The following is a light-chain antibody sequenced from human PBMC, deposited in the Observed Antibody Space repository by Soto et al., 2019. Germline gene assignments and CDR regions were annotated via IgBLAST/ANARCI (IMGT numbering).Light chain of an antibody. CDR1: QSITNNY. CDR2: GAS. J-gene: IGKJ5*01. CDR3: QQYGSSPIT. Sequence: EIVLTQSPGTLSLSPGERATLSCRASQSITNNYLAWYQQKPGQAPMLLIYGASSRVTGIPDRFSGSGSGTDFALTISRLEPEDFAVYYCQQYGSSPITFGQGTRLEMK. V-gene: IGKV3-20*01.